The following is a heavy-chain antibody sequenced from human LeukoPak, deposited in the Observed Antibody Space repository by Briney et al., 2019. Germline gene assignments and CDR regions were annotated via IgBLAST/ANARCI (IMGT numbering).Heavy chain of an antibody. J-gene: IGHJ6*02. D-gene: IGHD3-10*01. V-gene: IGHV3-11*01. CDR2: ISSSGSTI. CDR3: ARGMVRGVIHYYGMDV. CDR1: GFTFSNAW. Sequence: PGGSLRLSCAASGFTFSNAWMSWIRQAPGKGLEWVSYISSSGSTIYYADSVKGRFTISRDNAKNSLYLQMNSLRAEDTAVYYCARGMVRGVIHYYGMDVWGQGTTVTVSS.